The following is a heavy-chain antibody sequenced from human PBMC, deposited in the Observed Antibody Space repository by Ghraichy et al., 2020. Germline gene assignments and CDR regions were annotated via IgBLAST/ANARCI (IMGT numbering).Heavy chain of an antibody. D-gene: IGHD6-13*01. Sequence: SETLSLTCTVSGGSISSYYWSWIRQPPGKGLEWIGYIYYSGSTNYNPSLKSRVTISVDTSKNQFSLKLSSVTAADTAVYYCARGSSRGDLYYFDYWGQGTLVTVSS. CDR2: IYYSGST. V-gene: IGHV4-59*01. J-gene: IGHJ4*02. CDR1: GGSISSYY. CDR3: ARGSSRGDLYYFDY.